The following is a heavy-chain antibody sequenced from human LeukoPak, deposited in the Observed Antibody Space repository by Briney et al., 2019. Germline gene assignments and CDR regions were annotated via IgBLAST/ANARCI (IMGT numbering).Heavy chain of an antibody. D-gene: IGHD3-9*01. V-gene: IGHV1-69*13. CDR1: GGTFSSYA. CDR3: ARSPPQNFDILTGYFAD. J-gene: IGHJ4*02. Sequence: SVKVSCKASGGTFSSYAISWVRQAPGQGLEWMGGIIPIFGTANHAQKFQGRVTITADESTSTAYMELSSLRSEDTAVYYCARSPPQNFDILTGYFADWGQGTLVTVSS. CDR2: IIPIFGTA.